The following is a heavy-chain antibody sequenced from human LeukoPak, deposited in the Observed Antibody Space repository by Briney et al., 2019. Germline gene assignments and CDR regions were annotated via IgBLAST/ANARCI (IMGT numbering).Heavy chain of an antibody. Sequence: PSETLSLTCAVYGGSFSGYYWNWIRQPPGKGLEWIGEINHSGNTNYNPSLKSRVTISVDTSKNQFSLKLSSVTAADTAVYYCARAPYYDFWSGYSQNWFDPWGQGTLVTVSS. CDR3: ARAPYYDFWSGYSQNWFDP. V-gene: IGHV4-34*01. CDR2: INHSGNT. J-gene: IGHJ5*02. D-gene: IGHD3-3*01. CDR1: GGSFSGYY.